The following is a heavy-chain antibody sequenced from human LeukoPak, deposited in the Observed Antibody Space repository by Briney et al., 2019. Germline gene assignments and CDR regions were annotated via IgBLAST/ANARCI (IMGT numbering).Heavy chain of an antibody. V-gene: IGHV3-33*08. CDR3: VRDLVNFDN. J-gene: IGHJ4*02. Sequence: PGGSLRLSCAASGFTFSSYSMHWVRQAPGKGLEWVAVIWYDGSQKHYTDSVKGRFTISRDNSKNTLYLQMNSLRAEDTALYYCVRDLVNFDNWGQGTLVTVSS. CDR1: GFTFSSYS. D-gene: IGHD2-21*01. CDR2: IWYDGSQK.